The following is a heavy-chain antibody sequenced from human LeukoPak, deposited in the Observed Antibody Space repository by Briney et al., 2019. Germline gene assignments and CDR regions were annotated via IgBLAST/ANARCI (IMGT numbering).Heavy chain of an antibody. CDR1: GFTFSSYS. CDR3: ARDLTTSPD. Sequence: GGSLRLSCAASGFTFSSYSMNWVRQAPGKGLEWVSYISSGSSTIYYADSVKGRFTISRDNAKNSLYLQMNSLRAEDTAVYYCARDLTTSPDWGQGTLVTVSS. D-gene: IGHD4-17*01. J-gene: IGHJ4*02. V-gene: IGHV3-48*01. CDR2: ISSGSSTI.